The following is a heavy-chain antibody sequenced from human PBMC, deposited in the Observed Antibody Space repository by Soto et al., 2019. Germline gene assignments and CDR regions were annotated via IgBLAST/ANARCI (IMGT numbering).Heavy chain of an antibody. D-gene: IGHD2-21*01. CDR3: ARDLRFPNWLDP. J-gene: IGHJ5*02. V-gene: IGHV3-74*01. CDR1: GFTFGSYW. CDR2: INTDGSST. Sequence: GGSLRLSCVASGFTFGSYWMEWVRQAPGKGLVWVSRINTDGSSTTYADSVKGRFTISRDNGKNTLYLQMNSLGGEDTAVYYCARDLRFPNWLDPWGQGTLVTVSS.